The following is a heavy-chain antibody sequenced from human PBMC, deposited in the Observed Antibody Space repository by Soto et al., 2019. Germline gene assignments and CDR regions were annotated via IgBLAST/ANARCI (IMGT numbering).Heavy chain of an antibody. J-gene: IGHJ4*02. CDR1: GDSIISNSW. CDR2: VYYNGDT. D-gene: IGHD6-19*01. Sequence: SETLSLTCTISGDSIISNSWWSLVRHPPGKGLEWIGEVYYNGDTNYNPSLKSRVTISADKSKNHVSLQLNSVAAADTAVYYCARDRVSVAGTELDSWGPGILVTVSS. CDR3: ARDRVSVAGTELDS. V-gene: IGHV4-4*02.